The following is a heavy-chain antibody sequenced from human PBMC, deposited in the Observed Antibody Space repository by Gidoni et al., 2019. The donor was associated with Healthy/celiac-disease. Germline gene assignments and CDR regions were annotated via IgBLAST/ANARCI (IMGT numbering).Heavy chain of an antibody. CDR3: ASEGIAAAGTLYGMDV. V-gene: IGHV4-39*01. CDR2: IYYSGST. D-gene: IGHD6-13*01. Sequence: QLQLQESGPGLVKPSETLSLTCTVSGGSISSSSYYWGWIRQPPGKGLEWIGSIYYSGSTYYNPSLKSRVTISVDTSKNQFSLKLSSVTAADTAVYYCASEGIAAAGTLYGMDVWGQGTTVTVSS. CDR1: GGSISSSSYY. J-gene: IGHJ6*02.